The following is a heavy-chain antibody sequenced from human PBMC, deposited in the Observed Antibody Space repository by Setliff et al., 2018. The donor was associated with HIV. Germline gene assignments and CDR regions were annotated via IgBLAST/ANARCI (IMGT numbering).Heavy chain of an antibody. D-gene: IGHD2-15*01. J-gene: IGHJ4*02. CDR2: IYYRGGT. CDR3: ARATATWLVDN. Sequence: SETLSLTCNVSGASISSYYWSWIRQPPGKGLEWIGYIYYRGGTNYNPSLKSRLTISVDAAKNQFSLKLSSVTTADTAVYYGARATATWLVDNWGQGTLVTVSS. CDR1: GASISSYY. V-gene: IGHV4-59*01.